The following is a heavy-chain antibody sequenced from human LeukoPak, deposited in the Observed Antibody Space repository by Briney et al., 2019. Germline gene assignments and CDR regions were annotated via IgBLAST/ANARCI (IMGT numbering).Heavy chain of an antibody. D-gene: IGHD5-18*01. CDR3: ARRDSYGASDAFDI. CDR2: IYYSGST. Sequence: PSETLSLTCTVSGGSISSYHWRWIRQPPGKGLEWIGYIYYSGSTNYNPSLKSRVTISVDTSKNQFSLKLSSVTAADTAVYYCARRDSYGASDAFDIWGQGTMVTVSS. CDR1: GGSISSYH. V-gene: IGHV4-59*08. J-gene: IGHJ3*02.